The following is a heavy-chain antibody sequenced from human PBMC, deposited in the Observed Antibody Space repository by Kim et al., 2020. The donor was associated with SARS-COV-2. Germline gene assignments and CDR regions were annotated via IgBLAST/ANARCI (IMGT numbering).Heavy chain of an antibody. Sequence: SETLSLTCTVSGGSISSYYWSWIRQPPGKGLEWIGDIYYSGSTNYNPSLKSRVTISVDTSKNQFSLKLSSVTAADTAVYYCARARPRSSCGYHTDY. CDR3: ARARPRSSCGYHTDY. V-gene: IGHV4-59*01. D-gene: IGHD5-18*01. CDR2: IYYSGST. CDR1: GGSISSYY. J-gene: IGHJ4*01.